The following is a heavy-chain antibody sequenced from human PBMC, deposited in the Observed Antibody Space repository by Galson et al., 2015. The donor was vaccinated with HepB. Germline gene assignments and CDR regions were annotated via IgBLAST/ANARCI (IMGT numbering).Heavy chain of an antibody. CDR3: ARVRGYCSSTSCPRRYYFDY. D-gene: IGHD2-2*01. CDR1: GYTFTSYY. V-gene: IGHV1-46*01. J-gene: IGHJ4*02. CDR2: INPSGGST. Sequence: SVKVSCKASGYTFTSYYMHWVRQAPGQGLEWMGIINPSGGSTSYAQKFQGRVTMTRDTSTSTVYMELSSLRSEDTAVYYCARVRGYCSSTSCPRRYYFDYWGQGTLVTVSS.